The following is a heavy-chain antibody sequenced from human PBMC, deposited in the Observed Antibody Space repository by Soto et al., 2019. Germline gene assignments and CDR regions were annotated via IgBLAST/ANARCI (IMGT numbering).Heavy chain of an antibody. D-gene: IGHD2-2*01. V-gene: IGHV4-30-2*01. J-gene: IGHJ4*02. CDR1: GGSISSGGYS. Sequence: QLQLQESGSGLVKPSQTLSLTCAVSGGSISSGGYSWSWIRQPPGKGLEWIGYIYHSGSTYYNPSLKSRVTISVDRSKNQCPLKLSSVTAADTAVYYCARGGCSSTSCLTLDSWGQGTLVTVSS. CDR2: IYHSGST. CDR3: ARGGCSSTSCLTLDS.